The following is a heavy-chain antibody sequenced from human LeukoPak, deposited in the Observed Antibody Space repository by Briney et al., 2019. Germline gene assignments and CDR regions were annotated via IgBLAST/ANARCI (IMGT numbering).Heavy chain of an antibody. J-gene: IGHJ4*02. CDR3: ASSFRWLQFVFDY. CDR1: GGSISSGGYY. D-gene: IGHD5-24*01. V-gene: IGHV4-31*03. CDR2: IYYSGST. Sequence: PSETLSLTCTVSGGSISSGGYYWSWIRQHPGKGLEWIGYIYYSGSTYYNPSLKSRVTISVDTSKNQFSLKLSSVTAADTAVYYCASSFRWLQFVFDYWGQGTLVTVSS.